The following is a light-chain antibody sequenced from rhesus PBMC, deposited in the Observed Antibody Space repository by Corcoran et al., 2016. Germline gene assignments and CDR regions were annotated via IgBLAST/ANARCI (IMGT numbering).Light chain of an antibody. V-gene: IGKV1-32*01. CDR2: NGK. CDR1: QGISSY. Sequence: DIQMTQSPSSLSASVGDRVTITCRASQGISSYLNWFQQKPGKAPRLLVYNGKRLETGVPARFSGSGSGTEFTLTISSLQPEDFATYYFQQYKSLPFTFGPGTKLDIK. J-gene: IGKJ3*01. CDR3: QQYKSLPFT.